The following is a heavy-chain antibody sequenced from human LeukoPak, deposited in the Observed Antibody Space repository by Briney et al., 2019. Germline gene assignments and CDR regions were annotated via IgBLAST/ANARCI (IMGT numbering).Heavy chain of an antibody. CDR1: GFTFSSYA. Sequence: GGSLRLSCAASGFTFSSYAMHWVRQAPGKGLEWVAVISYDGSNKYYADSVKGRFTISRDNSKNTLYLQMNSLRAEDTAVYYCARDLSSSSFDYFDYWGQGTLATVSS. CDR3: ARDLSSSSFDYFDY. CDR2: ISYDGSNK. D-gene: IGHD6-6*01. V-gene: IGHV3-30-3*01. J-gene: IGHJ4*02.